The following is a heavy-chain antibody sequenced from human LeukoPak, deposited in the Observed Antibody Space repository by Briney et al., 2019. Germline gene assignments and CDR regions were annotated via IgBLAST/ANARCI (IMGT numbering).Heavy chain of an antibody. D-gene: IGHD1-1*01. CDR3: ARWRGRQSEFDY. J-gene: IGHJ4*02. CDR1: GFTFSSYW. V-gene: IGHV3-7*01. CDR2: IKEDESDE. Sequence: GGSLRLSCAASGFTFSSYWMNWARQAPGKGLEWVAHIKEDESDEYYVDSVRGRFTASRDNAKNSVNLQMNSLRVEDTAVYYCARWRGRQSEFDYWGQGTLVTVSS.